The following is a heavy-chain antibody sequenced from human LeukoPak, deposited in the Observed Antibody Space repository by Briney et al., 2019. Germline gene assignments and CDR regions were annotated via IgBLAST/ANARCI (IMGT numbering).Heavy chain of an antibody. CDR3: AELGITMIGGV. Sequence: GGSLRLSCAASGFTFSIYEMNWVRQAPGKGLEWVSSSSGSTIYYADSVKGRFTISRDNAKNSLYLQMNSLRAEDTAVYYCAELGITMIGGVWGKGTTVTISS. D-gene: IGHD3-10*02. J-gene: IGHJ6*04. CDR2: SSSGSTI. V-gene: IGHV3-48*03. CDR1: GFTFSIYE.